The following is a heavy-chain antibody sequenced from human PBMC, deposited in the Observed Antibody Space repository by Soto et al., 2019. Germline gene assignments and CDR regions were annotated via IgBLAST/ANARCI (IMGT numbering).Heavy chain of an antibody. CDR1: GGFI. V-gene: IGHV4-59*01. D-gene: IGHD1-1*01. Sequence: SETLSLTCTVSGGFIWGWIRQSPDKGLEWIGYIYNSGRYDYNPSLESRLTISIDTSKNQFSLRLASVTAADTAVYYCARTLPNRQLFDSWSQGTLVTVSS. J-gene: IGHJ4*02. CDR2: IYNSGRY. CDR3: ARTLPNRQLFDS.